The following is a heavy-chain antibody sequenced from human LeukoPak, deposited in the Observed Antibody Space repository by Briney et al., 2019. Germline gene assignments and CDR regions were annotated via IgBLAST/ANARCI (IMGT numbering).Heavy chain of an antibody. V-gene: IGHV4-39*01. CDR3: AGVSGITMIVVVPEDGFDI. D-gene: IGHD3-22*01. CDR2: IYYSGST. J-gene: IGHJ3*02. Sequence: SETLSLTCTVSGVSISRSSYYWGWIRQPPGKGLEWIGSIYYSGSTYYNPSLKSRVTISVDTSKNQFSLKLSSVTAADTAVYYCAGVSGITMIVVVPEDGFDIWGQGTMVTVSS. CDR1: GVSISRSSYY.